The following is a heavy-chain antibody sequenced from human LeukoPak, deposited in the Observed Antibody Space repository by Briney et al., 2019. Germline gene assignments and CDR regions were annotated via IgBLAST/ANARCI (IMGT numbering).Heavy chain of an antibody. V-gene: IGHV3-20*04. CDR3: ARLKINHGWKGGMDY. Sequence: PGGSLRLSCAASGFTFDDHGMTWVRQVPGKGLEWGSNINWNGATTNYADSVKGRFTISRDNAKNSLYLQMNSLRAEDTAFYYCARLKINHGWKGGMDYWGQGTLVTVSS. J-gene: IGHJ4*02. CDR2: INWNGATT. D-gene: IGHD1-1*01. CDR1: GFTFDDHG.